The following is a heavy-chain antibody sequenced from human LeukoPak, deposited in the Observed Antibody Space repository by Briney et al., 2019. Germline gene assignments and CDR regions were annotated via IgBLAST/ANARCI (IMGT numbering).Heavy chain of an antibody. V-gene: IGHV3-30*04. J-gene: IGHJ5*02. CDR2: ISYDGSNK. CDR1: GFTFSSYA. CDR3: ASSSSSST. D-gene: IGHD6-6*01. Sequence: GGSLRLSCAASGFTFSSYAMHWVRRAPGKGLEWVAVISYDGSNKYYADSVKGRFTISRDNSKNTLYLQMNSLRAEDTAVYYCASSSSSSTWGQGTLVTVSS.